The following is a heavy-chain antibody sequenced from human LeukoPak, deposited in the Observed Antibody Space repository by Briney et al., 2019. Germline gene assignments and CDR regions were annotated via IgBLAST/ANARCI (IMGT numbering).Heavy chain of an antibody. V-gene: IGHV3-30*03. D-gene: IGHD3-22*01. J-gene: IGHJ4*02. CDR2: ISYDGSTK. CDR3: ASGDSSGYSY. Sequence: GRSLRLSCAASGFTFSSYSIHWVRQAPGKGLEWVAVISYDGSTKYYADSVKGRFTISRDNAQNSLYLQMNSLRAEDTAVYYCASGDSSGYSYWGQGTLVTVSS. CDR1: GFTFSSYS.